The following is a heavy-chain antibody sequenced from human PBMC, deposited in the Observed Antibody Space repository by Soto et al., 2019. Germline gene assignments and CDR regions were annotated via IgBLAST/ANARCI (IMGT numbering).Heavy chain of an antibody. D-gene: IGHD3-10*01. CDR3: TRDSSYYGAGRGVLDY. J-gene: IGHJ4*02. CDR2: IYSGGNT. Sequence: GGSLRLSCAVSGFSVNDNYLSWVRQAPGKGLEWVSVIYSGGNTDYADSVRGRFTVSRDTSKNTLYLQMNRLRAEDTAVYYCTRDSSYYGAGRGVLDYWGQGTLVTVSS. V-gene: IGHV3-66*01. CDR1: GFSVNDNY.